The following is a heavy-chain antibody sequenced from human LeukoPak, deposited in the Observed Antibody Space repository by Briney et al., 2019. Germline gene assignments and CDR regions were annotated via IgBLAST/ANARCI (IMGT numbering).Heavy chain of an antibody. CDR2: ISAYNGNT. CDR1: GYTFTSYG. CDR3: ASDPGGYSGYDFFDY. Sequence: GASVKVSCKASGYTFTSYGISWVRQAPGQGLEWMGWISAYNGNTNYAQKLQGRVTMTTDTSTSTAYMELRSLRSDDTAVYYCASDPGGYSGYDFFDYWGQGTLVTVSS. D-gene: IGHD5-12*01. J-gene: IGHJ4*02. V-gene: IGHV1-18*04.